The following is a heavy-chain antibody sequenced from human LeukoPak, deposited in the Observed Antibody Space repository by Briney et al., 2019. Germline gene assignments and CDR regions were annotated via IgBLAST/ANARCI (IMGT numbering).Heavy chain of an antibody. Sequence: PSETLSLTCTVSGGSFSSNSYYWGWIRQPPGKGLEWIGGIYYSGSTYYNPSLKSRVTISVDTSKNQFSLKLSSVTAADTAVYYFARGPTVTSHLYQNWGQGTLVTVSS. V-gene: IGHV4-39*07. CDR1: GGSFSSNSYY. J-gene: IGHJ4*02. D-gene: IGHD4-11*01. CDR2: IYYSGST. CDR3: ARGPTVTSHLYQN.